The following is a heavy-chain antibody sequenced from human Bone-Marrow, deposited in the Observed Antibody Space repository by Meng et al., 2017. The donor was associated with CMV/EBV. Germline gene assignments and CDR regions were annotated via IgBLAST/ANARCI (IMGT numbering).Heavy chain of an antibody. Sequence: GESLKISCAASGFTFSDYYMTWIRQAPGKGLEWVSYITNSGNGMDYTDSVKGRFSISRDNAKNSLYLQMNSLRVDDTAVYYCAGRGPGGHNTLDYWGQGTLVTVSS. V-gene: IGHV3-11*01. CDR1: GFTFSDYY. CDR2: ITNSGNGM. CDR3: AGRGPGGHNTLDY. D-gene: IGHD2/OR15-2a*01. J-gene: IGHJ4*02.